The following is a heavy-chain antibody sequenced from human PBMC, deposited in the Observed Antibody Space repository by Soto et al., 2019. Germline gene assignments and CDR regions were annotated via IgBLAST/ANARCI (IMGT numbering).Heavy chain of an antibody. CDR3: AKDRLIVVVTPIFDY. Sequence: GGSLRLSCAASGFIFTKYAMTWVRQVPGKGLEWVSTIRGSGATTYYADSVKGRFIISRDNSKNTLYLKMKSLRAEDTAVYYCAKDRLIVVVTPIFDYWGQGTMVTVSS. V-gene: IGHV3-23*01. CDR1: GFIFTKYA. J-gene: IGHJ4*02. CDR2: IRGSGATT. D-gene: IGHD3-22*01.